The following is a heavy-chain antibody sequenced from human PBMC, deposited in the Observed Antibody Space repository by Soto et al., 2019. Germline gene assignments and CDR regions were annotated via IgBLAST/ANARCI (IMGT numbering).Heavy chain of an antibody. CDR1: GGSLSGYY. J-gene: IGHJ4*02. V-gene: IGHV4-34*01. CDR2: VKDGGHT. Sequence: QVQLQQWGAGLLKPSETLSLNCAVTGGSLSGYYWSWIRQPPGKGLEWIGEVKDGGHTNYSPSLRGXDTXSXGTSNNPFSLRLNSVTAADTGVYYCARGQEGVVATHWDQGSLVTVSS. CDR3: ARGQEGVVATH. D-gene: IGHD5-12*01.